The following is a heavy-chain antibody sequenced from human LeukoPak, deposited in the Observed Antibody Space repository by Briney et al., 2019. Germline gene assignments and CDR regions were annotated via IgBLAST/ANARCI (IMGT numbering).Heavy chain of an antibody. CDR2: IYHSGST. CDR3: ARADSGYYYPGDAFDI. CDR1: GYSISSGYY. J-gene: IGHJ3*02. Sequence: PSETLSLTCTVSGYSISSGYYWGWIRQPPGKGLEWIGSIYHSGSTYYNPSLKSRVTISVDTSKNQFSLKLSSVTAADTAVYYCARADSGYYYPGDAFDIWGQGTMVTVSS. V-gene: IGHV4-38-2*02. D-gene: IGHD3-22*01.